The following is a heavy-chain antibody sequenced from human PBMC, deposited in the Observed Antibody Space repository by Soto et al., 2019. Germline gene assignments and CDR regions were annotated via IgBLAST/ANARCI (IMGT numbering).Heavy chain of an antibody. Sequence: QVHLEQWGAGLLKPSETLSLTCAVYGESFSGYYWSWIRQPPGKGLEWIGEINHSGSTNYTPSLNSRVTISIDTSKNQFSLKLSYVTAADAAVYYCARGVYNTVFGVVSLDYWGQGTLVTVSS. J-gene: IGHJ4*02. CDR3: ARGVYNTVFGVVSLDY. D-gene: IGHD3-3*01. CDR1: GESFSGYY. V-gene: IGHV4-34*01. CDR2: INHSGST.